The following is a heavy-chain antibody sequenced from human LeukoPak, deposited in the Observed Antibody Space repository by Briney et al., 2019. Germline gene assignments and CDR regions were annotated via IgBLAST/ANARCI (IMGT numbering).Heavy chain of an antibody. V-gene: IGHV4-38-2*01. CDR3: AGMTSVIKGRRFDS. CDR2: VFPGLST. J-gene: IGHJ4*02. CDR1: GYSVRSAYF. Sequence: SETLSLTCAVSGYSVRSAYFWAWVRQPPGKGLEWIGSVFPGLSTDHNPSLKSRVTISVDTFKNHFSLRLTYVTAAGTAVYYCAGMTSVIKGRRFDSWGQGTLVTVSS. D-gene: IGHD4-23*01.